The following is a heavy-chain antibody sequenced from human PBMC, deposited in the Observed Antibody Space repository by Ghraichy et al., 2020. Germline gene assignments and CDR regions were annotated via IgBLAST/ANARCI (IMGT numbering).Heavy chain of an antibody. CDR3: ARNGLVVTATTYYYYYGMDF. J-gene: IGHJ6*02. CDR1: GFTFSSYS. V-gene: IGHV3-21*01. Sequence: GGSLRLSCAASGFTFSSYSMNWVRQAPGKGLEWVSSISSSSSYIYYADSVKGRFTISRDNAKNSLYLQMNSLRAEDTAVYYCARNGLVVTATTYYYYYGMDFWGQGTTVTVSS. CDR2: ISSSSSYI. D-gene: IGHD2-21*02.